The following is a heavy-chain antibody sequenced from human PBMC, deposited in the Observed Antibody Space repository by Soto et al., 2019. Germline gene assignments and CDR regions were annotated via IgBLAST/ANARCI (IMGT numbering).Heavy chain of an antibody. Sequence: EVQLLESGGGLVQPGGSLRLSCAASGFTFSTYAMSWVRQAPGKGLEWVSAISGSGDSTFYADSVRGRFTISRDNSKNTLYLQMTTLRADDTALYHCAKDHWGSYSGHGTLVTVSS. CDR1: GFTFSTYA. CDR3: AKDHWGSY. CDR2: ISGSGDST. V-gene: IGHV3-23*01. D-gene: IGHD3-16*01. J-gene: IGHJ4*01.